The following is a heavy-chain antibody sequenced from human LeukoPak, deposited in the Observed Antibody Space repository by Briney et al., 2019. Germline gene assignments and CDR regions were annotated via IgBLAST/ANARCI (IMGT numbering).Heavy chain of an antibody. J-gene: IGHJ4*02. CDR3: ARVRLADERAWAY. Sequence: GASAKVSCKASGYTFSDFYIHWVRQASGQGLEYVGWITPKSGDTYSPQRFQGRVTMTRDASISTAYMELSSLRSDDTAVYFCARVRLADERAWAYWGQGTLVTVSS. V-gene: IGHV1-2*02. D-gene: IGHD3-3*02. CDR1: GYTFSDFY. CDR2: ITPKSGDT.